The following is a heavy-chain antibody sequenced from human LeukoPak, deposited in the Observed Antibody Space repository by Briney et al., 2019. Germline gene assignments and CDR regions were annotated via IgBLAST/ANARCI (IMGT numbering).Heavy chain of an antibody. Sequence: GGSLRLSCSVSGFSFSDYAINWARQAPGKGLEWVAFIRGKAYGETTDYAASVKGRFSISRDEFDSIAYLQMNSLKTEDTAVYYCARGSDSNFGARDGFDYWGQGTLVTVSS. CDR2: IRGKAYGETT. V-gene: IGHV3-49*04. CDR1: GFSFSDYA. CDR3: ARGSDSNFGARDGFDY. J-gene: IGHJ4*02. D-gene: IGHD3-16*01.